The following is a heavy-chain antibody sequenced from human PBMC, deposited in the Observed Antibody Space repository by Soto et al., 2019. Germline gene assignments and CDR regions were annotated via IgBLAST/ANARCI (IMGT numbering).Heavy chain of an antibody. Sequence: GGSLRLSCAASGVTFGSYAMSWVRQGPGKGLEWVSAISGSGGSTYYADSVKGRFTISRDNSKNTLYLQINSLRAEDTAVYYCAKAPLWFVEFPSPYYLGMDGWGQGRTVIVPS. CDR1: GVTFGSYA. CDR2: ISGSGGST. V-gene: IGHV3-23*01. J-gene: IGHJ6*01. CDR3: AKAPLWFVEFPSPYYLGMDG. D-gene: IGHD3-10*01.